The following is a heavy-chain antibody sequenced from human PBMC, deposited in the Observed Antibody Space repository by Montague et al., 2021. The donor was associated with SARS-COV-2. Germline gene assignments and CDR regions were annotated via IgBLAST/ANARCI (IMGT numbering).Heavy chain of an antibody. Sequence: SETLSLTCAVYSGSLSGYYWSWIRQAPGKGLEWIGEINYSGDTYYNPSLTSRVTISMDTSECQFSLNLISVTAADTAAYFCVRMGAAHRLNNWFDPWGQGALVTVSS. J-gene: IGHJ5*02. CDR1: SGSLSGYY. CDR3: VRMGAAHRLNNWFDP. CDR2: INYSGDT. V-gene: IGHV4-34*01. D-gene: IGHD1-26*01.